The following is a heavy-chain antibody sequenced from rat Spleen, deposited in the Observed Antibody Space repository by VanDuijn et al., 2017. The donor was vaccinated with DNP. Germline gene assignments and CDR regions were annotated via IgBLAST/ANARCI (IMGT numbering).Heavy chain of an antibody. CDR3: ARGSTSIYWYFDF. V-gene: IGHV5-7*01. CDR1: GFDFSDYN. Sequence: EVQLVESGGGLLQPGRSLKLSCAASGFDFSDYNMAWVRQAPKKGLEWVASISHNGGYTYYRDSVKGRFTISRDHAKPSLYLQMDSLRSEDTATYYCARGSTSIYWYFDFWGPGTMVTVSS. J-gene: IGHJ1*01. D-gene: IGHD3-1*01. CDR2: ISHNGGYT.